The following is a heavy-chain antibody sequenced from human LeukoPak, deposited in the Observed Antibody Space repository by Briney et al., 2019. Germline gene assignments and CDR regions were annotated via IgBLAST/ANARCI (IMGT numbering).Heavy chain of an antibody. CDR1: GFTFSSYW. CDR3: ARSPDGFEY. J-gene: IGHJ4*02. Sequence: GGSLRLSCAASGFTFSSYWMSWVRQAPGKGLEWVANIKPDGNEIFYVDSVKGRFTISRDNAKNSLYLQVNSLRADDTAVYYCARSPDGFEYWGQGTLVTVSS. CDR2: IKPDGNEI. V-gene: IGHV3-7*01.